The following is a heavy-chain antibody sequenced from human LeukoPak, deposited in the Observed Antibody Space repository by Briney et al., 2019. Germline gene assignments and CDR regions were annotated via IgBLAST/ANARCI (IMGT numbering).Heavy chain of an antibody. Sequence: GSLRLSCAASGFTFSSYWMHWVRQVPGKVLVWVARINPGGSSITYADSVKGRFTISRDNAKNTLYLQMDSLRAEDTGVYYCARARMVATIFDYWGQGTLVTVSS. V-gene: IGHV3-74*01. CDR3: ARARMVATIFDY. D-gene: IGHD5-12*01. CDR2: INPGGSSI. CDR1: GFTFSSYW. J-gene: IGHJ4*02.